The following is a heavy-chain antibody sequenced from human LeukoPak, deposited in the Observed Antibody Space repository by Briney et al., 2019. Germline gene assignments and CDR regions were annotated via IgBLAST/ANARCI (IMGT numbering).Heavy chain of an antibody. Sequence: SETLSLTCTVSGGSISSYYWSWIRQPPGKGLEWIGYSYYSGSTSYSPSLKSRVTISVDTSKNQFSLKLSSVTAADTAVYYCARQGLVAATPLDYWGQGTLVTVSS. CDR2: SYYSGST. J-gene: IGHJ4*02. CDR1: GGSISSYY. CDR3: ARQGLVAATPLDY. D-gene: IGHD2-15*01. V-gene: IGHV4-59*08.